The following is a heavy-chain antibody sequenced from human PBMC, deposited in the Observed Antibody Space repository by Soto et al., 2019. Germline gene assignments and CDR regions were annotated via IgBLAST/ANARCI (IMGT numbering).Heavy chain of an antibody. CDR2: ITGSGGRK. D-gene: IGHD7-27*01. V-gene: IGHV3-23*01. Sequence: EVQLLESGGGLVQPGGSLRLSCAASGFNFSSYAMSWVRQAPGKGLEWVSAITGSGGRKYYADAVKGRFTISIDNSKNTLYLQMNSLRAEDTAVYYCAKRLTGAPYYAMDVWGQGTTVTVSS. J-gene: IGHJ6*02. CDR1: GFNFSSYA. CDR3: AKRLTGAPYYAMDV.